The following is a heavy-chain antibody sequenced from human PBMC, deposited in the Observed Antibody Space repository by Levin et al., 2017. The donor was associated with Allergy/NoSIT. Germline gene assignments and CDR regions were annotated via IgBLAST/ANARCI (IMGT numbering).Heavy chain of an antibody. V-gene: IGHV3-15*01. CDR1: GFTFTYAW. Sequence: SGESLKISCAASGFTFTYAWMSWVRQAPGKGLEWVGRIKSKAGGETTDYAAPVKGRFTISRDDSKTTLYLQMNSLKSEDTAVYYCVWENRRMISAYYSYFFDYWGQGTLVTVSS. J-gene: IGHJ4*02. CDR3: VWENRRMISAYYSYFFDY. D-gene: IGHD3-22*01. CDR2: IKSKAGGETT.